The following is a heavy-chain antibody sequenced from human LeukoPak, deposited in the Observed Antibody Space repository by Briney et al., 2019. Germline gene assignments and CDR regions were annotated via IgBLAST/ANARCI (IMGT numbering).Heavy chain of an antibody. J-gene: IGHJ4*02. Sequence: GGSLRLSCAASGFTFSSYAMSWVRQAPGKGLEWVSAISGSGGSTYYAGSVKGRFTISRDNSKNTLYLQMNSLRAEDTAVYYCAKDGVYSSSWTDYWGQGTLVTVSS. D-gene: IGHD6-13*01. CDR1: GFTFSSYA. CDR3: AKDGVYSSSWTDY. CDR2: ISGSGGST. V-gene: IGHV3-23*01.